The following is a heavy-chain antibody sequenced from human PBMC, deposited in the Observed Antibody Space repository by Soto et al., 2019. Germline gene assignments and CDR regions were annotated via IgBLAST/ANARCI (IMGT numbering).Heavy chain of an antibody. CDR3: AHRVLRTVFGLVTTTAIYFDF. V-gene: IGHV2-5*02. Sequence: QITLKESGPPVVKPTETLTLTCTFSGFSLTTSGVGVGWVRQSPGKAPEWLALIYWDDDKRYSTSLKSRLTITKDTSKNQVVLTMANVDPADTATYSCAHRVLRTVFGLVTTTAIYFDFWGQGTPVVVSS. D-gene: IGHD3-3*01. CDR1: GFSLTTSGVG. CDR2: IYWDDDK. J-gene: IGHJ4*02.